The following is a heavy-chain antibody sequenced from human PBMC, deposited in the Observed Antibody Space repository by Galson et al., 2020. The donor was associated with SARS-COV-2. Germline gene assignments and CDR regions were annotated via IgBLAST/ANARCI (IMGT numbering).Heavy chain of an antibody. CDR1: GYSFTSYW. D-gene: IGHD4-4*01. Sequence: HGESLKISCKGSGYSFTSYWIGWVRQMPGKGLEWMGIIYPGDSDTRYSPSFQGQVTISADKSISTAYLQWSSLKASDTAMYYCARQKERGYYSNYGVSVDYWGQGTLVTVSS. CDR3: ARQKERGYYSNYGVSVDY. V-gene: IGHV5-51*01. J-gene: IGHJ4*02. CDR2: IYPGDSDT.